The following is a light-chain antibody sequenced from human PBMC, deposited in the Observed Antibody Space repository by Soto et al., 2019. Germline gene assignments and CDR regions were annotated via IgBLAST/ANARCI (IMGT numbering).Light chain of an antibody. CDR2: DGN. CDR3: GSWDSSLSAYV. Sequence: QSVLTQPPSVSAAPGQKVTISCSGSSSNIGGNSVSWYQQLPGTAPKLLIYDGNKRPSGIPDRFSDSKSGTSATLGITGLQTGDEADYYCGSWDSSLSAYVFGTGTKVTVL. CDR1: SSNIGGNS. J-gene: IGLJ1*01. V-gene: IGLV1-51*01.